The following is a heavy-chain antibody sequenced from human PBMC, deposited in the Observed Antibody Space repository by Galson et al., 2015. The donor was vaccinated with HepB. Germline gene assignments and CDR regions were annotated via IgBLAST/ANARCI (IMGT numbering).Heavy chain of an antibody. CDR2: MNPNSGTT. J-gene: IGHJ6*03. CDR1: GYTFTSYD. Sequence: SVKVSCKASGYTFTSYDINWMRQATGQGLEWLGCMNPNSGTTDYSQKFRGRVTMTRNISTTTAYMELSSLRSEDTAVYYCVREGYYSGSGNYSHYMDVWGKGTTVTVSS. CDR3: VREGYYSGSGNYSHYMDV. D-gene: IGHD3-10*01. V-gene: IGHV1-8*01.